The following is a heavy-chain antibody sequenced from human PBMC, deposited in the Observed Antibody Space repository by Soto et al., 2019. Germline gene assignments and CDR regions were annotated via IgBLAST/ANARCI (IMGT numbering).Heavy chain of an antibody. V-gene: IGHV3-11*01. Sequence: QVQLVESGGGLVKPGGSLRLSCAASGFTFSDYYMSWIRQAPGKGLEWVSYISSSGSTRYYADSVKGRFTISRDNSKNGLYLQMDSLGAEDTDVYYHAKDPGREELAGIWPYLYYCVRGTLVTVSS. CDR2: ISSSGSTR. CDR3: AKDPGREELAGIWPYLYY. D-gene: IGHD6-19*01. J-gene: IGHJ4*02. CDR1: GFTFSDYY.